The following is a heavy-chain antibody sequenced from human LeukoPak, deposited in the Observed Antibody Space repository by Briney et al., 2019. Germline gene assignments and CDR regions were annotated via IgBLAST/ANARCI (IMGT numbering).Heavy chain of an antibody. CDR3: ARQSTDYYYMDV. V-gene: IGHV4-4*09. CDR1: GGSISSYY. Sequence: KSSETLSLTCTVSGGSISSYYWSWIRQPPGKGLEWIGYIYTSGSTNYNPSLKSRVTISVDTSKNQFSLKLSSVTAADTAVYYCARQSTDYYYMDVWGKGTTVTVSS. D-gene: IGHD4-11*01. J-gene: IGHJ6*03. CDR2: IYTSGST.